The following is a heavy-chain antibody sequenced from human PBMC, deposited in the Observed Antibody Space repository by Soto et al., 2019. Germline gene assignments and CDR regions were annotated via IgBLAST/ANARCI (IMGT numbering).Heavy chain of an antibody. J-gene: IGHJ1*01. CDR3: AQTRFRGSYNGQYCPEHFQH. D-gene: IGHD3-16*01. V-gene: IGHV1-18*01. CDR2: INTYNGNT. CDR1: GYTFTTYG. Sequence: QVQLVQSGAEVKEPGASVKVSCKASGYTFTTYGISWVRQAPGQGLEWVGWINTYNGNTNFEERFQGRVTMTTDTSTSTAYMELGSLTSDDTAVYDCAQTRFRGSYNGQYCPEHFQHGGQGTRLTVPS.